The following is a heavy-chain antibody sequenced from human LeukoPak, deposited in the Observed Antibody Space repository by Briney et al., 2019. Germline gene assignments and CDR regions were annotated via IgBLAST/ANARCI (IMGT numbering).Heavy chain of an antibody. CDR3: TRGMDHINYAWFDP. J-gene: IGHJ5*02. D-gene: IGHD4-11*01. V-gene: IGHV3-30*03. CDR2: MSYDGSKK. CDR1: GFTFSSYG. Sequence: GGSLRLSCAASGFTFSSYGMHWVRQAPGKGLEWVAVMSYDGSKKYYADSVKGRFTISRDNPKNTLYLQMNCLRTEDTAAYYCTRGMDHINYAWFDPWGQGTLVIVSS.